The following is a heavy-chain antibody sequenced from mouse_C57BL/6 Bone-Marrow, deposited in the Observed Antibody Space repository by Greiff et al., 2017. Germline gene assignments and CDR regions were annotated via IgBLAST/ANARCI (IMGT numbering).Heavy chain of an antibody. V-gene: IGHV1-64*01. CDR1: GYTFTSYW. Sequence: VQLQQPGAELVKPGASVKLSCKASGYTFTSYWMHWVKQRPGQGLEWIGMIHPNSGSTNYNEKFKSKATLTVDKSSSTAYMQLSSLTSEDSAVYYCARSRQLRLRYFDYWGKGTTLTVSS. CDR3: ARSRQLRLRYFDY. J-gene: IGHJ2*01. CDR2: IHPNSGST. D-gene: IGHD3-2*02.